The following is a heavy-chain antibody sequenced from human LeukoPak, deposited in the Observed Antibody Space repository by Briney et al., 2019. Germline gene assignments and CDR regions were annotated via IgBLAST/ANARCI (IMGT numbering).Heavy chain of an antibody. CDR1: GGSISSYS. Sequence: SETLSLTCTVSGGSISSYSWSWIRQPPGKGLEWIGYIYYSGSTNYNPSLKSRVTISVDTSKNQFSLKLSSVTAADTAVYYCARVRYYGSGSYYKWFDPWGQGTLVTVSS. V-gene: IGHV4-59*01. CDR3: ARVRYYGSGSYYKWFDP. J-gene: IGHJ5*02. D-gene: IGHD3-10*01. CDR2: IYYSGST.